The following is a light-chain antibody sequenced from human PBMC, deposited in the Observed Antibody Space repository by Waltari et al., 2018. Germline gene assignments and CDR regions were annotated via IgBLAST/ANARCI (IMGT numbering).Light chain of an antibody. V-gene: IGKV1-5*03. J-gene: IGKJ1*01. CDR2: GSS. CDR1: RSISSW. Sequence: DIQMTQSPSTLSASVGDTVTITCRASRSISSWLAWHQQKPGKAPKVLIYGSSTLESGVPSRVSGSGSGTEFTLTISSLQPDDFATYYCQQYNSAWAFGQGTKVEVK. CDR3: QQYNSAWA.